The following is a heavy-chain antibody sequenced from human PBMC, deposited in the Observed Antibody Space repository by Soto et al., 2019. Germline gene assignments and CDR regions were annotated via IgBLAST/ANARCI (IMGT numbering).Heavy chain of an antibody. Sequence: QITLKESGPTLVNPTQTLTLTCTFSGFSLSTSGVGVGWIRQPPGKALEGLALIYWDDDKRYSPSLNSSLTITKDPSKNQVVLTMTNMDPVDTATYYCAHEPGSYYQRFAFDIWGQGTMVTVSS. J-gene: IGHJ3*02. CDR1: GFSLSTSGVG. CDR3: AHEPGSYYQRFAFDI. D-gene: IGHD3-10*01. V-gene: IGHV2-5*02. CDR2: IYWDDDK.